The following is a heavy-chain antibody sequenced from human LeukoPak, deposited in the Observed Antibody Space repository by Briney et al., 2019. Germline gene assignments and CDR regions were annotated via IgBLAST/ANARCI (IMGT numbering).Heavy chain of an antibody. CDR2: MSPNSDNR. V-gene: IGHV1-8*01. D-gene: IGHD2-21*02. Sequence: GASVKVSWKASGYTLTSYDINWVRQATGQGLEWMGWMSPNSDNRGYEQNFQGRVTMTMDTSISTAYMELSSLRSEDTAVYYCAAIMVVTAGVAFNIWGQGTMVTVSS. CDR3: AAIMVVTAGVAFNI. J-gene: IGHJ3*02. CDR1: GYTLTSYD.